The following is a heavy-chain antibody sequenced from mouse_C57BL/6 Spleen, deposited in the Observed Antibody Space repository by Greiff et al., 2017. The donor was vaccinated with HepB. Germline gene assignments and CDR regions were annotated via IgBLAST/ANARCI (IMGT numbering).Heavy chain of an antibody. Sequence: EVQGVESGGGLVKPGGSLKLSCAASVFTFSSYAMSWVRQTPEKRLEWVATISDGGSYTYYPDNVKGRFTISRDNAKNNLYLQLSHLKSEDTAMYYCARDGAYYSTLDYWGQGTTLTVSS. CDR2: ISDGGSYT. CDR3: ARDGAYYSTLDY. CDR1: VFTFSSYA. V-gene: IGHV5-4*01. J-gene: IGHJ2*01. D-gene: IGHD2-5*01.